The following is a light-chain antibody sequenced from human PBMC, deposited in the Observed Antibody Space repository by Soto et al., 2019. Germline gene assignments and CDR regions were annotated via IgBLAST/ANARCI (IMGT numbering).Light chain of an antibody. V-gene: IGKV3-20*01. Sequence: EIVLTQSPGTLSLSPGERATLSCRASQSISSSYLGWYQQKVGQAPRLLIYGASSRATGIPDRFSGSGSGTEFTLTISRLEPEDCAVYYCQQYGSSPLYTFGQGTKLEIK. CDR2: GAS. CDR1: QSISSSY. CDR3: QQYGSSPLYT. J-gene: IGKJ2*01.